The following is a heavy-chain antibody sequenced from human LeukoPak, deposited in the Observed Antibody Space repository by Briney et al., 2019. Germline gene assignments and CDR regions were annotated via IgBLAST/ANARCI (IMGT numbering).Heavy chain of an antibody. Sequence: PGGSLRLSCVASGFTFSNHEMNWVRQAPGKGLEWLSYISNDANTIYYADSVKGRFSISRDNAKNSLLLQLNSLSAEDTAIYYCARGLRRGFCSSASCSVFDYWGQGTLVTVSS. J-gene: IGHJ4*02. CDR1: GFTFSNHE. V-gene: IGHV3-48*03. D-gene: IGHD2-2*01. CDR2: ISNDANTI. CDR3: ARGLRRGFCSSASCSVFDY.